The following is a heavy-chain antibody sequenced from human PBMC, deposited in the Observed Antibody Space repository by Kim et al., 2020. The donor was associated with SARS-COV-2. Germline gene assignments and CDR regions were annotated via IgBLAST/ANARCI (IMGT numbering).Heavy chain of an antibody. V-gene: IGHV3-9*01. J-gene: IGHJ4*01. CDR3: AKGRYYYGSGSASNYFD. Sequence: GGSLRLSCAASGFTFDDYAMHWVRQAPGKGLEWVSGISWNSGSIGYADSVKGRFTISRDNAKNSLYLQMNSLRAEDTALYYCAKGRYYYGSGSASNYFD. D-gene: IGHD3-10*01. CDR2: ISWNSGSI. CDR1: GFTFDDYA.